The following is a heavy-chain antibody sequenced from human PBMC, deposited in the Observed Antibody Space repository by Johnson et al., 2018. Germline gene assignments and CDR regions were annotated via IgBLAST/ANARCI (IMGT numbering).Heavy chain of an antibody. V-gene: IGHV3-23*01. CDR1: GFTFSSYA. CDR2: ISGSGGST. D-gene: IGHD2-15*01. CDR3: ASSLDTPLAFDI. Sequence: EVQLLESGGGLVQPGGSLRLSCAASGFTFSSYAMSWVRQAPGKGLEWVSAISGSGGSTYYADSVKGRFTISRDNSKNTLYLQMNSLRAEDTAVNYFASSLDTPLAFDIWGQGTMVTVSS. J-gene: IGHJ3*02.